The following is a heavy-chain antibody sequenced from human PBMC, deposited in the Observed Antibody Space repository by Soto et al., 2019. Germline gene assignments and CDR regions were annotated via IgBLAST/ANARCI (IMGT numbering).Heavy chain of an antibody. J-gene: IGHJ4*02. CDR2: ISSSSSTI. CDR3: ARDHYSNYAFPAPYYFDY. V-gene: IGHV3-48*01. D-gene: IGHD4-4*01. CDR1: GFTFSSYS. Sequence: GGSLRLSCAASGFTFSSYSMNWVRQAPGKGLEWVSYISSSSSTIYYADSVKGRFTISRDNAKNSLYLQMNSLRAEDTAVYYCARDHYSNYAFPAPYYFDYWGQGTLVTVSS.